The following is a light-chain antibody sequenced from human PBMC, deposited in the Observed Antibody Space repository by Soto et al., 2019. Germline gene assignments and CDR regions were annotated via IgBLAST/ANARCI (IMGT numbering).Light chain of an antibody. J-gene: IGLJ3*02. CDR3: NSYTAQNTRV. CDR2: EVT. Sequence: QSALTQPASVSGSPGQSITISCTGTSIDVGGYNHVSWYQQHPGKAPKLIIYEVTNRPSGVSSRFSGSKSGNTASLTISGLQAEDDADYFCNSYTAQNTRVFGGGTKLTVL. V-gene: IGLV2-14*01. CDR1: SIDVGGYNH.